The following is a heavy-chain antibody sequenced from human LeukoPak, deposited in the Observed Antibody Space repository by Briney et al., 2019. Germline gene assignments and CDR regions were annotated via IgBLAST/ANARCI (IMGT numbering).Heavy chain of an antibody. D-gene: IGHD6-6*01. Sequence: SSETLSLTCTVSGGSISSYYWSWIRQPPGKGLEWIGYIYYSGSTNYNPSLKCRVTISVDTSKSQFSLKLSSVTVADTAVYYCARVMDSSSSSGDYWGQGTLVTVSS. CDR1: GGSISSYY. J-gene: IGHJ4*02. CDR3: ARVMDSSSSSGDY. V-gene: IGHV4-59*01. CDR2: IYYSGST.